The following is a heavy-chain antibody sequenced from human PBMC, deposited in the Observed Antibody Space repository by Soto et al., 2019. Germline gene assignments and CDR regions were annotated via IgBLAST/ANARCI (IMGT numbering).Heavy chain of an antibody. J-gene: IGHJ6*02. Sequence: GGSLRLSCAASGFSFSSYWMSWVRQAPGKGLEWVANIKQDGSKKYYVDSVKGRFTISRDNSKNTLYLQMNSLRAEDTALYYCAKTLYTHDYYYGMDVWGQGTTVTVSS. D-gene: IGHD2-8*01. CDR1: GFSFSSYW. V-gene: IGHV3-7*02. CDR3: AKTLYTHDYYYGMDV. CDR2: IKQDGSKK.